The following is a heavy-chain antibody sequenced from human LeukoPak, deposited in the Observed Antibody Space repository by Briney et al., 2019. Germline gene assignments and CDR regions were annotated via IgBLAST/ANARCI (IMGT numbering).Heavy chain of an antibody. CDR3: ARQGGIAAHRRDFDY. CDR2: ISSSGSTI. CDR1: GFTFSSYE. J-gene: IGHJ4*02. Sequence: PGGSLRLSCAASGFTFSSYEMNWVRRAPGKGLEWVSYISSSGSTIYYADSVKGRFTISRDNAKNSLYLQMNSLRAEDTAVYYCARQGGIAAHRRDFDYWGQRTLVTVSS. V-gene: IGHV3-48*03. D-gene: IGHD6-13*01.